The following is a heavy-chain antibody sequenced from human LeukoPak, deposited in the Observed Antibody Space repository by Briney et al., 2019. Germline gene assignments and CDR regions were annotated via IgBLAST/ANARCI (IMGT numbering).Heavy chain of an antibody. CDR2: IYYSGST. Sequence: SETLSLTCTVSGGSISSYYWSWIGQPPGKGLEWIGYIYYSGSTNYNPSLKSRVTISVDTSKNQFSLKLSSVTAADTAVYYCARLPSGTSFDYWGQGTLVTVSS. CDR1: GGSISSYY. CDR3: ARLPSGTSFDY. D-gene: IGHD2-2*01. V-gene: IGHV4-59*08. J-gene: IGHJ4*02.